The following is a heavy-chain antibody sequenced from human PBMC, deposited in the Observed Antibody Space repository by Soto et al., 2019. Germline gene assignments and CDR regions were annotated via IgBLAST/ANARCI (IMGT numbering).Heavy chain of an antibody. V-gene: IGHV4-59*01. CDR2: IYYSGST. CDR1: GDSISSYY. CDR3: ARTYDNSGPNSGGYGFDM. D-gene: IGHD3-22*01. J-gene: IGHJ3*02. Sequence: SETLYLTCTVSGDSISSYYWSWIRQRPGKGLEWIAYIYYSGSTNYNPSLKSRVTISVDTSKNQFSLKLSSVTAADTAVYYCARTYDNSGPNSGGYGFDMWGRGTMVT.